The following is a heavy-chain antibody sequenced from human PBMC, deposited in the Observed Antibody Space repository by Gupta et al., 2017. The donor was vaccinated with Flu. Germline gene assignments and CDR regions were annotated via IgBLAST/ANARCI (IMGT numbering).Heavy chain of an antibody. V-gene: IGHV1-69*01. CDR2: IIPIFGTA. J-gene: IGHJ6*02. CDR3: ARDQFARMLTGYYLAGYYGMDV. Sequence: WMGGIIPIFGTANYAQKFQGRVTITADESTSTAYMELSSLRSEDTAVYYCARDQFARMLTGYYLAGYYGMDVWGQGTTVTVSS. D-gene: IGHD3-9*01.